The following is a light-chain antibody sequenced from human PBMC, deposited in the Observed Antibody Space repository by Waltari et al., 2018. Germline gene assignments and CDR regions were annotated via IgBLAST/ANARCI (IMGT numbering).Light chain of an antibody. CDR3: QAWDTRTAV. Sequence: SFDLTQPPSVSVSPGQTASITCSGDKLGDTDASRYQQRPGQAPVLVIYQDTKRPSGIPERFSGSNSGNTATLTISGTQARDEADYYCQAWDTRTAVFGGGTKLTVL. CDR1: KLGDTD. CDR2: QDT. V-gene: IGLV3-1*01. J-gene: IGLJ2*01.